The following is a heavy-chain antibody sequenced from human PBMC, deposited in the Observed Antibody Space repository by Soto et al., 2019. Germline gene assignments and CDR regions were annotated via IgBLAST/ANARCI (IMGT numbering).Heavy chain of an antibody. Sequence: SVKASCKASGYIFVNYAISWVRQAPGQGLEWMGGIIPIFGTANYAQKFQGRATITADESTSTAYMELSSLRSEDTAVYYCAGSKMATILYDAFAIWGQGTMVTVSS. J-gene: IGHJ3*02. V-gene: IGHV1-69*13. CDR3: AGSKMATILYDAFAI. D-gene: IGHD5-12*01. CDR2: IIPIFGTA. CDR1: GYIFVNYA.